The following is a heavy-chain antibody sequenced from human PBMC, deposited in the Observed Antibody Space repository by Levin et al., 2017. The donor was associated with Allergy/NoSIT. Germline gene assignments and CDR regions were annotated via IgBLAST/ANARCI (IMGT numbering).Heavy chain of an antibody. Sequence: GESLKISCVASGFPFSNYGMSWVRLAPGKGLQWVSDINNSGGTSYYADAVKGRFYISRDNSNNTLFLQLNSLRADDTAVYYCAKGSWLDDTWGQGTLVTVSS. J-gene: IGHJ5*02. CDR2: INNSGGTS. CDR1: GFPFSNYG. V-gene: IGHV3-23*01. CDR3: AKGSWLDDT. D-gene: IGHD5-12*01.